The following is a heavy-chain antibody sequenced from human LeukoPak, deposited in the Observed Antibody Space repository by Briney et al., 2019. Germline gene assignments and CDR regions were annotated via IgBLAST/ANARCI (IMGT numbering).Heavy chain of an antibody. CDR2: IYYSGST. CDR1: GGSISSSRYF. V-gene: IGHV4-39*01. Sequence: SETLSLTCTVSGGSISSSRYFWGWIRQPPGKGLGWIGSIYYSGSTYYNPSLKSRVTISVDTSKNQFSLKLSSVTAADTAVYYCARHLKITMTSNWFDPWGQGTLVTVSS. J-gene: IGHJ5*02. D-gene: IGHD3-22*01. CDR3: ARHLKITMTSNWFDP.